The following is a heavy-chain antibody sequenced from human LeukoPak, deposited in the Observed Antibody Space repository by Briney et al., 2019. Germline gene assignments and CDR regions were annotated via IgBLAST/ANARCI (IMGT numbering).Heavy chain of an antibody. D-gene: IGHD6-13*01. V-gene: IGHV5-51*01. CDR2: IYPGDSDT. CDR1: GYSFTSYW. Sequence: GESLKISCKGSGYSFTSYWIGWVRQMPGKGLEWMGIIYPGDSDTRYSPSFQGQVTISADKSISTAYLQWSSLKASDTAMYYCARCGSSSWYEFDAFDIWGQGTMVTVS. CDR3: ARCGSSSWYEFDAFDI. J-gene: IGHJ3*02.